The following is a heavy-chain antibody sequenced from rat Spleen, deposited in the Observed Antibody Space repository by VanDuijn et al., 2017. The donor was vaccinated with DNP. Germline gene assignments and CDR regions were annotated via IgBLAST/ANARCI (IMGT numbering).Heavy chain of an antibody. CDR1: GFTFSNYW. Sequence: EVQLVETGGGLVQPGRSLKLSCVASGFTFSNYWMFWIRQAPGKGLEWVACINADGGSTYYPDSVKGRFTISRDNAENTLYLQMNSLRSEDAATYYCAKDLNNWAMDAWGQGTSVTVSS. CDR2: INADGGST. V-gene: IGHV5-58*01. D-gene: IGHD1-10*01. J-gene: IGHJ4*01. CDR3: AKDLNNWAMDA.